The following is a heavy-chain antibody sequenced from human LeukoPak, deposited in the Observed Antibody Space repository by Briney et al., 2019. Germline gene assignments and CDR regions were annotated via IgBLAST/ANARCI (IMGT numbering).Heavy chain of an antibody. CDR1: GFTFSSYS. CDR3: ARDGREQGGDY. D-gene: IGHD1-26*01. CDR2: ISSSSTYI. J-gene: IGHJ4*02. Sequence: PGGSLRLSCAVSGFTFSSYSMNWVRQAPGKGLEWVSSISSSSTYIYYADSVKGRFTISRDNAKNSLYLQMNSLRAEDTAVYYCARDGREQGGDYWGRGTLVTVSS. V-gene: IGHV3-21*01.